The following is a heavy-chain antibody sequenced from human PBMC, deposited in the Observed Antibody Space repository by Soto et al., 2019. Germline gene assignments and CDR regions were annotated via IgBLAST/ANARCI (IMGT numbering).Heavy chain of an antibody. Sequence: SETLSLTCTVSGGSISSYYWSWIRQPPGKGLEWIGYIYYSGSTNYNPSLKSRVTISVDTSKNQFSLTLSSVTAADTAVYYCERGGFRELSYYYYYMDVWGKGTTVTVCS. CDR1: GGSISSYY. J-gene: IGHJ6*03. CDR3: ERGGFRELSYYYYYMDV. V-gene: IGHV4-59*01. CDR2: IYYSGST. D-gene: IGHD3-10*01.